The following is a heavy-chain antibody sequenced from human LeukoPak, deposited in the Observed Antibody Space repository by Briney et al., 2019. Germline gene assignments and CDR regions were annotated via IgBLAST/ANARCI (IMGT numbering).Heavy chain of an antibody. D-gene: IGHD3-22*01. CDR1: GGSFSDYF. CDR3: VTYYYGSSAPKRNY. CDR2: ISHSGST. J-gene: IGHJ4*02. V-gene: IGHV4-34*01. Sequence: SETLSLTCAVYGGSFSDYFWSWIRQPPGKGLEWIGEISHSGSTTYNPSLRSRVAISGDTSKKQFSLKLSSVTAADTAVYYCVTYYYGSSAPKRNYWGQGILVTVSS.